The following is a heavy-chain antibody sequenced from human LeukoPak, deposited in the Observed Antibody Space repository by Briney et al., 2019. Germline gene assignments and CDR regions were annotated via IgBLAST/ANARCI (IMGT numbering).Heavy chain of an antibody. CDR2: ISASGGST. CDR1: GFTFSSYA. D-gene: IGHD2-21*02. V-gene: IGHV3-23*01. CDR3: AKDPTVVVTVVDY. Sequence: GGSLRLSCAASGFTFSSYAMSWVRQAPGKGLEWVSAISASGGSTYYADSVKGRFTISRDNSKNTLYLRMNSLRAEDTAVYYCAKDPTVVVTVVDYWGQGTLVTVSS. J-gene: IGHJ4*02.